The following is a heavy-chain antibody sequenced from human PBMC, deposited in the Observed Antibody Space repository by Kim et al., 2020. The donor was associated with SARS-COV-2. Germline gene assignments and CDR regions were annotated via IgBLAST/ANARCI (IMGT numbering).Heavy chain of an antibody. CDR2: ISSNGGST. D-gene: IGHD4-17*01. CDR1: GFTFSSYA. V-gene: IGHV3-64D*09. J-gene: IGHJ4*02. CDR3: VKDMWVTTPGGELDY. Sequence: GGSLRLSCSASGFTFSSYAMHWVRQAPGKGLEYVSAISSNGGSTYYADSVKGRFTISRDNSKNTLYLQMSSLRAEDTAVYYCVKDMWVTTPGGELDYWGQGTLVTVSS.